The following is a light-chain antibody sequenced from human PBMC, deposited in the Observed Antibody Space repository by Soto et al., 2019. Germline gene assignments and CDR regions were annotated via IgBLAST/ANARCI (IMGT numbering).Light chain of an antibody. CDR3: QQYCSSWGQ. CDR2: GAC. V-gene: IGKV3-20*01. CDR1: QSVSSSY. J-gene: IGKJ1*01. Sequence: EIVLTQAPGTLSLSPGERATLSCRASQSVSSSYLAWYQQKPGQAPRQLIYGACSSATGIPDRFSGSGSGTDFTLTISRLQPEDFAVYYCQQYCSSWGQFRQGT.